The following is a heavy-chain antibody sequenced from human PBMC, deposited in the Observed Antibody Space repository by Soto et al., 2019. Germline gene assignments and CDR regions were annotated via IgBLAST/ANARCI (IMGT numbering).Heavy chain of an antibody. CDR2: INHSGST. CDR3: ARGGGYCSSTSCYIYYYGMDV. J-gene: IGHJ6*02. V-gene: IGHV4-34*01. Sequence: PSETLSLTCAVYGGSFSGYYWSWIRQPPGKGLEWIGEINHSGSTNYNPSLKSRVTISVDTSKNQFSLKLSSVTAADTAVYYCARGGGYCSSTSCYIYYYGMDVWGQGTTVTVSS. CDR1: GGSFSGYY. D-gene: IGHD2-2*02.